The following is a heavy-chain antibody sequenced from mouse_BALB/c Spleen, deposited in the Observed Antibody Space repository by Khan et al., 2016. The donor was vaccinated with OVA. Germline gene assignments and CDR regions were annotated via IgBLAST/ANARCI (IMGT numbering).Heavy chain of an antibody. V-gene: IGHV3-6*02. J-gene: IGHJ1*03. CDR3: ARDYYGRSWYGDV. Sequence: EVQLQESGPGLVKPSQSLSLTCSVTGYSITSGYYWNWIRQFPGNILEWMGYIRYDGTNNYNPSLKNRISITRDTSKNQFFLKLNSVDTEDTATYYCARDYYGRSWYGDVWGTGTTGNVSS. CDR1: GYSITSGYY. CDR2: IRYDGTN. D-gene: IGHD1-1*01.